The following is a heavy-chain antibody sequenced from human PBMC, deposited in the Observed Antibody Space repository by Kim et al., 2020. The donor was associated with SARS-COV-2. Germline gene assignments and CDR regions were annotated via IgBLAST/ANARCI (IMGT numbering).Heavy chain of an antibody. CDR2: ISSDSTTI. CDR1: GFTFRTYT. J-gene: IGHJ3*02. Sequence: GGSLRLSCAASGFTFRTYTMNWVRQAPGKGLEWVSYISSDSTTIHYSYSVKGRFTVSRDNARNLRSLLMNSLRHEDTAVYYCVRESADAFDIWGEGTMVTVPS. V-gene: IGHV3-48*02. CDR3: VRESADAFDI.